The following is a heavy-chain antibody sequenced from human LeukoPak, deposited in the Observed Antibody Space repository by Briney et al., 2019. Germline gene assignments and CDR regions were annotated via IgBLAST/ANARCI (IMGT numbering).Heavy chain of an antibody. Sequence: PGGSLRLSCAASGFTFSNYWMHWVRQAPGKGLVWVSRIHSDGSTTIYADSVKGRFTMSRDNAKNTLYLQMNSLRAEDTAVYYCARATTPSLVAAGTDWGQGTLVTVSS. CDR2: IHSDGSTT. J-gene: IGHJ4*02. V-gene: IGHV3-74*01. CDR3: ARATTPSLVAAGTD. CDR1: GFTFSNYW. D-gene: IGHD6-13*01.